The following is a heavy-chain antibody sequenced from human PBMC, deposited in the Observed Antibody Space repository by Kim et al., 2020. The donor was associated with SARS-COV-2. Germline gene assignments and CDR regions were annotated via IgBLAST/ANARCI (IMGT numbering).Heavy chain of an antibody. V-gene: IGHV1-69*13. CDR3: ARDRGSLHYYDILTGPRRDRAPDGMDV. J-gene: IGHJ6*02. CDR2: IIPIFGTP. D-gene: IGHD3-9*01. CDR1: GGTFSNYA. Sequence: SVKVSCKASGGTFSNYAISWVRQAPGQGLEWMGGIIPIFGTPNYAQKFQGRVTITADASTSTAYMELSSLRSADTAVYYCARDRGSLHYYDILTGPRRDRAPDGMDVWGLGTTVTVSS.